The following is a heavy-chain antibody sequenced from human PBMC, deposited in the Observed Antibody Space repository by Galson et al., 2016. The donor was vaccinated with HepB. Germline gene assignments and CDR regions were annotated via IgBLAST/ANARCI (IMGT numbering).Heavy chain of an antibody. J-gene: IGHJ4*02. Sequence: SLRLSCAASGMTFSDSYMSWIRQPPGRGLEWVAYISSASATISYADSVRGRFTISRDNRRSLLFLEMNCLRAEDTALYYCANDQKPRGFDYWGQGTLVTVSS. D-gene: IGHD3-10*01. CDR2: ISSASATI. V-gene: IGHV3-11*01. CDR1: GMTFSDSY. CDR3: ANDQKPRGFDY.